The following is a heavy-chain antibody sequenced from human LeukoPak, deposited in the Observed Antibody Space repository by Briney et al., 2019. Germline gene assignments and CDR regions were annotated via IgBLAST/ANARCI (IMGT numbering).Heavy chain of an antibody. CDR2: IYYSGST. D-gene: IGHD5-12*01. CDR3: ARGFSGYDLEDYFDY. Sequence: SETLSLTCTVSGGSISSGGYYWSWIRQHPGKGLEWIGYIYYSGSTYYNPSLKSRVTISVDTSKNQFSLKLSSVTAADTAVYYCARGFSGYDLEDYFDYWGQGTLVTVSS. J-gene: IGHJ4*02. CDR1: GGSISSGGYY. V-gene: IGHV4-31*03.